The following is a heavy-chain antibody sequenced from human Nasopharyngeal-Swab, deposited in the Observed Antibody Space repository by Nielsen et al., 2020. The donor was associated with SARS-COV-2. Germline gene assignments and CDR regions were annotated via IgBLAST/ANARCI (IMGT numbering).Heavy chain of an antibody. Sequence: GESLKISCAASGFTFSSYWMHWVRQAPGKGLVWVSRINSDGSSTSYADSVKGRFTISRDNAKNTLYLQMNSPRAEDTAVYYCARSFRPEQLGFGGTNGGNWFDPWGQGTLVTVSS. CDR3: ARSFRPEQLGFGGTNGGNWFDP. CDR1: GFTFSSYW. J-gene: IGHJ5*02. CDR2: INSDGSST. D-gene: IGHD6-6*01. V-gene: IGHV3-74*01.